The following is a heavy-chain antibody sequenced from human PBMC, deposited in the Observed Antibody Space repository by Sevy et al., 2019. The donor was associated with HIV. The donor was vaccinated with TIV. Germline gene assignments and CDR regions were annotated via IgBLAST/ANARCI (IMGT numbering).Heavy chain of an antibody. D-gene: IGHD3-22*01. V-gene: IGHV3-23*01. J-gene: IGHJ4*02. CDR2: ISGGGDGT. CDR3: AKRPYYYYNSDGHLVSSTDEADY. Sequence: GGSLRLSCAASGFTFNIYAMSWVRQAPGKGLEWLSAISGGGDGTYYADSVKGRFTIPGDNSRNTLYLQMNSLRAEATAVYYCAKRPYYYYNSDGHLVSSTDEADYWGQGTLVTVSS. CDR1: GFTFNIYA.